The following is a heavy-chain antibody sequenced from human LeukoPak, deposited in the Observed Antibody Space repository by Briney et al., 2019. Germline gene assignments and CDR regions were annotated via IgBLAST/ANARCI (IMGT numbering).Heavy chain of an antibody. J-gene: IGHJ4*02. Sequence: PGRSLRLSCAASGFTFSNYAMHWVRQAPGKGLEWVAVISYDGSDKYYADSVKGRFTISRDNSKNTLYLQMNSLRAEDTAVYYCARDISYYYDSSFDYWGQGTQVTVSS. CDR1: GFTFSNYA. V-gene: IGHV3-30-3*01. CDR3: ARDISYYYDSSFDY. D-gene: IGHD3-10*01. CDR2: ISYDGSDK.